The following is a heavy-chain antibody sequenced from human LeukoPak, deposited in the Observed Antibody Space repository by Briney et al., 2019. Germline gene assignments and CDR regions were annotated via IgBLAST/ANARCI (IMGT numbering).Heavy chain of an antibody. CDR1: GYTLAELS. CDR2: FDPEDGET. CDR3: ATESPQGYFDY. V-gene: IGHV1-24*01. J-gene: IGHJ4*02. Sequence: ASVKLSCKVSGYTLAELSMYWVRQGPGKGLEWMGGFDPEDGETIYAQKFQGRVTMTEDTSTDTAYMELSSLRSEDTAVYYCATESPQGYFDYWGQGTLVTVSS.